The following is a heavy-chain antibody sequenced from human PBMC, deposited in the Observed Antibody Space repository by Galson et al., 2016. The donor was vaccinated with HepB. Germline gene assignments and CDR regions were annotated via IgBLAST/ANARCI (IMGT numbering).Heavy chain of an antibody. Sequence: SLRLSCAASGFGVSSNHMTWVRQAPGKGLEWVSVIYVNCDTFYSDSVKGRFTISRDRSKNTLYLQMNSLRAEDTAVYYCARWDLLLGASDIWGQGTKVTVSS. D-gene: IGHD1-26*01. CDR1: GFGVSSNH. CDR3: ARWDLLLGASDI. CDR2: IYVNCDT. V-gene: IGHV3-53*01. J-gene: IGHJ3*02.